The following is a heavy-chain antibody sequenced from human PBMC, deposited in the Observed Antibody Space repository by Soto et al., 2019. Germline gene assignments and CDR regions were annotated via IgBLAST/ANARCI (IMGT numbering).Heavy chain of an antibody. Sequence: PGGSLRLSCAASGFTFSSYGMHWVRQAPGKGLEWVAVISYDGSNKYYADSVKGRFTISRDNSKNTLYLQMNSLRAEDTAVYYCAKGTKYSSGWYPYYYYGMDVWGQGTTVTVSS. CDR2: ISYDGSNK. J-gene: IGHJ6*02. V-gene: IGHV3-30*18. CDR1: GFTFSSYG. D-gene: IGHD6-19*01. CDR3: AKGTKYSSGWYPYYYYGMDV.